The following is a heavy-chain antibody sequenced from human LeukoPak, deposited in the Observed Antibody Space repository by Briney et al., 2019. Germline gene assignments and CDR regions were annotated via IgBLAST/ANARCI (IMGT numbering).Heavy chain of an antibody. V-gene: IGHV4-39*01. Sequence: SETLSLTCTVSGGSISSSIYYWGWIRQPPGKGLEWIGSIHHSGTTYYNPSLKSRVTISVDTSKNQFSLKLTSVTAADTAVYYCARLPAYCSTTSCSFDSWGQGTLVAVSS. CDR3: ARLPAYCSTTSCSFDS. CDR2: IHHSGTT. D-gene: IGHD2-2*01. CDR1: GGSISSSIYY. J-gene: IGHJ4*02.